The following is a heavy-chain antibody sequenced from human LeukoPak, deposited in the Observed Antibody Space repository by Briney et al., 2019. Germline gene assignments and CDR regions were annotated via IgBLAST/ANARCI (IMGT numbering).Heavy chain of an antibody. CDR2: ISYDGTNK. CDR3: ARESQYCGGDCYRPPRSYFDY. D-gene: IGHD2-21*02. J-gene: IGHJ4*02. Sequence: QSGGSLRLSCAASGFTFSSYAMSWVRQAPGKGLEWVAVISYDGTNKYYADSVKGRFTISRDNSKNTLYLQMNSLRTEDTAVYYCARESQYCGGDCYRPPRSYFDYWGQGTLVTVSS. V-gene: IGHV3-30*03. CDR1: GFTFSSYA.